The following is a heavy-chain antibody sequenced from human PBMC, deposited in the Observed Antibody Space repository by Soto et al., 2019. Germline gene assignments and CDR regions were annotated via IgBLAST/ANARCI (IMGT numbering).Heavy chain of an antibody. Sequence: EVQLVESGGGLVQPGGSLRLSCAASGFTVSSNYMSWVRQAPVKGLEWVSDIYSGGSTDYADSVEGRFTISRDNSKNTLYLKMNSLRAEDTAVYYCARDKGSSSTYYYYGMDVWGQGTMVTVSS. CDR3: ARDKGSSSTYYYYGMDV. D-gene: IGHD6-6*01. CDR1: GFTVSSNY. CDR2: IYSGGST. V-gene: IGHV3-66*01. J-gene: IGHJ6*02.